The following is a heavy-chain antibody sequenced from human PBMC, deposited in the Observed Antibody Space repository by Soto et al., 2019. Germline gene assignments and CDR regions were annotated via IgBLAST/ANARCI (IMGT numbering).Heavy chain of an antibody. Sequence: PSETLSLTCSVSGAALNSGNYYWGWIRQVPGKGLEWIGHIYVTGAGDYNPSLRDRITTSQDTSERQFSLDLRLVTAAHTAVYYCASLRIATNNYKWFDPWGQGTLVTVSS. CDR2: IYVTGAG. V-gene: IGHV4-31*03. J-gene: IGHJ5*02. CDR3: ASLRIATNNYKWFDP. CDR1: GAALNSGNYY. D-gene: IGHD2-21*01.